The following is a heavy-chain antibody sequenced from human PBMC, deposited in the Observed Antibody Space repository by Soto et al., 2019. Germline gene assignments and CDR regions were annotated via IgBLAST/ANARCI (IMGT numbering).Heavy chain of an antibody. V-gene: IGHV4-39*01. CDR1: GGSISSSSYY. CDR3: ARHNPANYYYYGMDV. Sequence: SETLSLTCTVSGGSISSSSYYWGWIRQPPGKGLEWIGSIYYSGSTYYNPSLKSRVTISVDTTKNQFSLKLSSVTAADTAVYFCARHNPANYYYYGMDVWGQGTTVTVSS. J-gene: IGHJ6*02. CDR2: IYYSGST.